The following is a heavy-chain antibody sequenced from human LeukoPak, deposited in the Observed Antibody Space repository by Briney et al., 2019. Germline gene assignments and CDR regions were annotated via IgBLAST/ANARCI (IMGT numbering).Heavy chain of an antibody. J-gene: IGHJ3*02. CDR2: IWSDGSNK. V-gene: IGHV3-33*01. CDR1: GLTFNAYG. Sequence: GRSLRLSCVASGLTFNAYGMHWVRQAPGKGLEWVAVIWSDGSNKYFADSVKGRFTISRDNSKNTLYLQMSSLRVEDTAVYYCASAAGAFDNWGQGAMVTASS. CDR3: ASAAGAFDN. D-gene: IGHD6-13*01.